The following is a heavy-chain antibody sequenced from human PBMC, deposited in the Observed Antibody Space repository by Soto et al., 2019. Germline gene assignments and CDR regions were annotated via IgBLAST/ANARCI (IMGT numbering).Heavy chain of an antibody. J-gene: IGHJ4*02. D-gene: IGHD5-18*01. CDR3: ARVRSGYSYGKLFDY. V-gene: IGHV4-59*01. CDR2: IYYSGST. CDR1: GGSISSYY. Sequence: QVQPQESGPGLVKPSETLSLTCTVSGGSISSYYWSWIRQPPGKGLEWIGYIYYSGSTNYNPSLKSRVTISVDTSKNQFSLKLSSVTAADTAVYYCARVRSGYSYGKLFDYWGQGTLVTVSS.